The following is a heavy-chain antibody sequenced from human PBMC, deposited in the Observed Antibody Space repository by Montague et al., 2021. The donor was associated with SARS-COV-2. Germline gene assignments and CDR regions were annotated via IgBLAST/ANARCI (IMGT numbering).Heavy chain of an antibody. CDR3: ARGGGNSADYYNYTMDV. CDR1: GGPSICSF. D-gene: IGHD4-23*01. V-gene: IGHV4-59*01. Sequence: SETLSLTCAASGGPSICSFSTWVRQTPGKTLELIGLINHYVPAPYNLSLKSRVTISVDTSKNQFSLNLSSVSVSDTAVYYCARGGGNSADYYNYTMDVWGPADTLTVS. CDR2: INHYVPA. J-gene: IGHJ6*02.